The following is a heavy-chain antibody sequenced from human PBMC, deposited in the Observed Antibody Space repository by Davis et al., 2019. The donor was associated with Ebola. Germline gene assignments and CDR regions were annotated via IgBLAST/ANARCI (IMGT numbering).Heavy chain of an antibody. CDR2: INPNTGGT. D-gene: IGHD4-17*01. CDR1: GYIFTGFF. V-gene: IGHV1-2*04. J-gene: IGHJ4*02. CDR3: ARVSGDYTTFDY. Sequence: ASVKVSCKASGYIFTGFFIHWARQAPGQGLEWLGWINPNTGGTNLAQKFRGWVTMTRDTSISTAYMELQRLRSDDTAVYYCARVSGDYTTFDYWGQGTLVTVSS.